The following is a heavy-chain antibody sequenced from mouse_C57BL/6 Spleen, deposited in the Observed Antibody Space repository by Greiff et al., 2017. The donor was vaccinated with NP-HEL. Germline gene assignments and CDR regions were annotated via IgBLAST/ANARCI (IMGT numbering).Heavy chain of an antibody. Sequence: EVQLQQSGGGLVKPGGSLKLSCAASGFTFSDYGMHWVRQAPEKGLEWVAYISSGSSTIYYADTVKGRFTISRDNAKNTLFLQMTSLRSEDTAMYYCARGTYYGSSYWYFDVWGTGTTVTVSS. J-gene: IGHJ1*03. CDR2: ISSGSSTI. CDR1: GFTFSDYG. D-gene: IGHD1-1*01. V-gene: IGHV5-17*01. CDR3: ARGTYYGSSYWYFDV.